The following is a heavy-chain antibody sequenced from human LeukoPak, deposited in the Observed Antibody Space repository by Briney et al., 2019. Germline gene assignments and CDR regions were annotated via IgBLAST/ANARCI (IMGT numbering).Heavy chain of an antibody. J-gene: IGHJ5*02. V-gene: IGHV4-34*01. CDR1: GYSLTNHY. CDR3: ARGPAAVHP. CDR2: ISHTGST. Sequence: PSETLSLTCAVYGYSLTNHYWIWIRQPPGKGLEWVGEISHTGSTNYNPSLKSQLNISVGTSKNQFFLKLSSVTAADTAVYYCARGPAAVHPWGQGTLVTVSS. D-gene: IGHD6-13*01.